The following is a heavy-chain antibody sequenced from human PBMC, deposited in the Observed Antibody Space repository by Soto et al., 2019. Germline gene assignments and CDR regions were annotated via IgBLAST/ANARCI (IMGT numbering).Heavy chain of an antibody. CDR1: AFTFSSYS. D-gene: IGHD3-3*01. J-gene: IGHJ4*02. CDR3: AKDRAVLRFLEWLSGFDF. V-gene: IGHV3-23*01. CDR2: ISGGGST. Sequence: PGGSLRLSCTASAFTFSSYSMSWVRQVPGGGLEWVSTISGGGSTYYTDSVKGRFTISRDNAKNTLYLQMNDLRAEDTAVYYCAKDRAVLRFLEWLSGFDFWGQGTVVTVSS.